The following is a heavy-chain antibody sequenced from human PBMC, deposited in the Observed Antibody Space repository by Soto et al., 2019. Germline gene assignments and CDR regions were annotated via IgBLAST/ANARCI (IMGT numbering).Heavy chain of an antibody. D-gene: IGHD1-7*01. J-gene: IGHJ6*02. CDR2: TYYRSKWYN. CDR3: ARANWNYARYYYYGMDV. V-gene: IGHV6-1*01. CDR1: GDSVSSNSAA. Sequence: SLTCAISGDSVSSNSAAWNWIRQSPSRGLEWLGRTYYRSKWYNDYAVSVKSRITINPDTSKNQFSLQLNSVTPEDTAVYYCARANWNYARYYYYGMDVWGQGTTVTVSS.